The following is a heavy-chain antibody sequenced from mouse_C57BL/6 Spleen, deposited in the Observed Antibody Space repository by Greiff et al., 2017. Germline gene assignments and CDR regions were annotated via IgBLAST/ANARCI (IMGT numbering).Heavy chain of an antibody. D-gene: IGHD2-3*01. CDR2: IHPNSGST. CDR3: SRSPNGYYVYYAMDY. V-gene: IGHV1-64*01. J-gene: IGHJ4*01. CDR1: GYTFTSYW. Sequence: QVQLQQPGAELVKPGASVKLSCKASGYTFTSYWMHWVQQRPGQGLEWIGMIHPNSGSTYDNEKFKSKATLTVYKSSRTAYNQLSSLTSEDSAVYYCSRSPNGYYVYYAMDYWGQGTSVTVAS.